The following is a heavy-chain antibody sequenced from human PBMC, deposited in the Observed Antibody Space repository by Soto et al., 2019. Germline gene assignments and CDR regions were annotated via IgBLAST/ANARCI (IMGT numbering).Heavy chain of an antibody. Sequence: QMHLVESGGGVVQPGRSLTLSCVASGFTFTSYGIHWVRQAPGKGLEWVAVIWYDGSNKYYGDSVKGRFSISRDNSKNTVYLQMNSLRAEDTAVYYCARVRRFLEWLDYWGQGTLVSVSS. CDR3: ARVRRFLEWLDY. J-gene: IGHJ4*02. V-gene: IGHV3-33*01. CDR2: IWYDGSNK. D-gene: IGHD3-3*01. CDR1: GFTFTSYG.